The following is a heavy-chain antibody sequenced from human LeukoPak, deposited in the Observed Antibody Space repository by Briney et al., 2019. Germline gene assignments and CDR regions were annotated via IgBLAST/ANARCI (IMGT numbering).Heavy chain of an antibody. CDR2: IYYSGST. D-gene: IGHD3-22*01. CDR3: AGEENYYDSSGYYLP. Sequence: SETLSLTCTVSGGSISSSGYYWGWIRQPPGKGLEWVGSIYYSGSTYYNPSLKSRVTISVDTSKNQFSLKLSSVTAADTAVYYCAGEENYYDSSGYYLPWGQGTLVTVSS. V-gene: IGHV4-39*07. CDR1: GGSISSSGYY. J-gene: IGHJ5*02.